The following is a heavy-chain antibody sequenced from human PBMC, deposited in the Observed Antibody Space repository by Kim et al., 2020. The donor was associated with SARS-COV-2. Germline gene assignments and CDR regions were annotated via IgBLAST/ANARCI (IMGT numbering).Heavy chain of an antibody. CDR2: IKSDGSST. CDR3: ARELKVVPASPRRYDALDL. CDR1: GFTFSNSW. D-gene: IGHD6-25*01. V-gene: IGHV3-74*01. J-gene: IGHJ3*01. Sequence: GGSLRLSCAASGFTFSNSWMHWVRQTPGKGLVWVSRIKSDGSSTNYADSVKGRFSLSRDNAKNMMYLQMNNLRVDDTAVYYCARELKVVPASPRRYDALDLWGQGTMATVSS.